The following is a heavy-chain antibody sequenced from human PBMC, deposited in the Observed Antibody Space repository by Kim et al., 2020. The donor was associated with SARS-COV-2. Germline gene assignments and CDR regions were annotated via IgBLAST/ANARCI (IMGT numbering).Heavy chain of an antibody. CDR1: GGSISSSSYY. D-gene: IGHD3-9*01. J-gene: IGHJ5*02. V-gene: IGHV4-39*01. CDR2: IYYSGST. Sequence: SETLSLTCTVSGGSISSSSYYWGWIRQPPGKGLEWIGSIYYSGSTYYNPSLKSRVTISVDTSKNQFSLKLSSVTAADTSVYYCARLPIRYFDWLLTPQGAVDPWGQGTLVTVSS. CDR3: ARLPIRYFDWLLTPQGAVDP.